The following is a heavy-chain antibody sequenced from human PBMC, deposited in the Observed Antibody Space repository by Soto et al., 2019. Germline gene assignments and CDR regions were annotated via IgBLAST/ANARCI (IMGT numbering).Heavy chain of an antibody. CDR1: GFTFRNYG. J-gene: IGHJ4*02. CDR2: ISFDGRNE. V-gene: IGHV3-30*18. D-gene: IGHD2-15*01. CDR3: AKDGALPYCSGGNCHSTPGY. Sequence: QVQLVESGGGVVQPGGSLRLSCTGSGFTFRNYGMHWVRQTPGKGLERVAVISFDGRNEYYADSVKCRFTISRDNSKNTLWLQMSSLRAEDTAVYYCAKDGALPYCSGGNCHSTPGYWGQRTLVTVSS.